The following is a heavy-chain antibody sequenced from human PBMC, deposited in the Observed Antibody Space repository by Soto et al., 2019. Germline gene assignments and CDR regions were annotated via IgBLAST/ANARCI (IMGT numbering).Heavy chain of an antibody. CDR3: ARDLAVAGRTINWFDP. Sequence: GGSLRLSCAASGFTFSSYGMHWVRQAPGKGLEWVAVIWYDGSNKYYADSVKGRFTISRDNSKNTLYLQMNSLRAEDTAVYYCARDLAVAGRTINWFDPWGQGTLVTVSS. D-gene: IGHD6-19*01. V-gene: IGHV3-33*01. CDR1: GFTFSSYG. J-gene: IGHJ5*02. CDR2: IWYDGSNK.